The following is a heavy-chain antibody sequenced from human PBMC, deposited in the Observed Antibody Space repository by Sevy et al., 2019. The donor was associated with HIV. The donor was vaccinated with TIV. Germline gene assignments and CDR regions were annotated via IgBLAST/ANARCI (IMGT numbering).Heavy chain of an antibody. V-gene: IGHV3-30-3*01. CDR3: ARGMGGSHRRAFDI. CDR1: GFTFSSYA. J-gene: IGHJ3*02. CDR2: ISYDGSNK. Sequence: GGSLRLSCAASGFTFSSYAMHWVRQAPGKGLEWVAVISYDGSNKYYADSVKGRFTISIDNSKNTLYLQMKSLRAEDTAVYYGARGMGGSHRRAFDIWGQGTMVTV. D-gene: IGHD1-26*01.